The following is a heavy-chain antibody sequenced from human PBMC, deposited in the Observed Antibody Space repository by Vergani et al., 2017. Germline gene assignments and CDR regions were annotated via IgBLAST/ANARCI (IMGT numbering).Heavy chain of an antibody. D-gene: IGHD2-2*01. J-gene: IGHJ4*02. CDR3: ARAGVIVPAANYYFDY. Sequence: QVHLVQSGAEVKKPGASVKVSCKASGYTFTSYGISWVRQAPGQGLEWMGIINPSGGSTSYAQKFQGRVTMTRDTSTSTVYMELSSLRSEDTAVYYCARAGVIVPAANYYFDYWGQGTLVTVSS. V-gene: IGHV1-46*01. CDR1: GYTFTSYG. CDR2: INPSGGST.